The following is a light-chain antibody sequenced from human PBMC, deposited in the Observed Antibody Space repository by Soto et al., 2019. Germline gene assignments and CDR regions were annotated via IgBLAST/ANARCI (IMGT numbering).Light chain of an antibody. CDR1: TSNIGRNP. V-gene: IGLV1-44*01. J-gene: IGLJ1*01. CDR3: AAWDDSLNAYG. Sequence: QSVLTQPPSASVTPGQRFTISSSGSTSNIGRNPVIWYQQLPGSAPKLLLYSTNQRPSGVPDRFSGSKAGTSAPLASSGIQSGDEADYYCAAWDDSLNAYGFGTGT. CDR2: STN.